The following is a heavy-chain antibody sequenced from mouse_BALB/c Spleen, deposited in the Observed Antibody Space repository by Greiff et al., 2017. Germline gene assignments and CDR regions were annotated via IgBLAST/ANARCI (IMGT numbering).Heavy chain of an antibody. CDR2: INPSTGGT. D-gene: IGHD4-1*01. CDR3: TVSPLLGRGDFDY. Sequence: VQLQQSGPELVKPGASVKISCKASGYSFTGYYMHWVKQSPENSLEWIGEINPSTGGTSYNQKFKGKATLTVDKSSSTAYMQLKSLTSEESAVYYCTVSPLLGRGDFDYWGQGTTLTVSS. CDR1: GYSFTGYY. V-gene: IGHV1-42*01. J-gene: IGHJ2*01.